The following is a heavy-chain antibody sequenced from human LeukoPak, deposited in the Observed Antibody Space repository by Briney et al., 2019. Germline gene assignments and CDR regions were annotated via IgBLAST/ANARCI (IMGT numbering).Heavy chain of an antibody. CDR1: GFTFSSYG. Sequence: PGRSLRLSCAASGFTFSSYGMHWVRQCPGKGLEWVAVICYDGSNKHYADSVKGRFTISRDNSKSTLCLQMNSLRAEDTAVYYCAREGNSGYDWTYWGQGTLVTVSS. V-gene: IGHV3-33*01. J-gene: IGHJ4*02. CDR2: ICYDGSNK. D-gene: IGHD5-12*01. CDR3: AREGNSGYDWTY.